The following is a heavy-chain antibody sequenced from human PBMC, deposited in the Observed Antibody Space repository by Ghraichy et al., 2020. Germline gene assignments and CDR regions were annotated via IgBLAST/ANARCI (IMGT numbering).Heavy chain of an antibody. CDR2: ISGSGGST. D-gene: IGHD3-10*01. Sequence: GSLRLSCAASGFTFSSYAMSWVRQAPGKGLEWVSAISGSGGSTYYADSVKGRFTISRDNSKNTLYLQMNSLRAEDTAVYYCAKEERVRQYYYYGMDVWGQGTTVTVSS. CDR1: GFTFSSYA. V-gene: IGHV3-23*01. J-gene: IGHJ6*02. CDR3: AKEERVRQYYYYGMDV.